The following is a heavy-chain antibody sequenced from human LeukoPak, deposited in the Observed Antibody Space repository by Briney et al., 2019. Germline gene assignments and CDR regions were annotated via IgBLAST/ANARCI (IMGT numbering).Heavy chain of an antibody. J-gene: IGHJ4*02. CDR2: INHRGGT. CDR1: GGSISSGDYW. CDR3: ARQIGRDLWSFDD. V-gene: IGHV4-39*01. Sequence: PSETPSLTCTVSGGSISSGDYWWGWIRQPPGKGLEWIASINHRGGTHYNPPLKSRVTISVDTSKNQFSLNLRSVTAADTAVYYCARQIGRDLWSFDDCSEGTLVTVSP. D-gene: IGHD2-21*01.